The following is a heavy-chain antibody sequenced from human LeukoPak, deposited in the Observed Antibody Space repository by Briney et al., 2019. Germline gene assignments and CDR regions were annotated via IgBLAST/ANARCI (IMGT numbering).Heavy chain of an antibody. V-gene: IGHV3-23*01. Sequence: GGSLRLSCAASGFTFSSYAMSWVRQAPGKGLEWVSSISDSGVYTYYADSVKGRFTISRDNSKNTLRLQMNSLRAEDTAVYYCAKERCSSSSCCVDYWGQGTLVTVSS. CDR2: ISDSGVYT. CDR3: AKERCSSSSCCVDY. D-gene: IGHD2-2*01. J-gene: IGHJ4*02. CDR1: GFTFSSYA.